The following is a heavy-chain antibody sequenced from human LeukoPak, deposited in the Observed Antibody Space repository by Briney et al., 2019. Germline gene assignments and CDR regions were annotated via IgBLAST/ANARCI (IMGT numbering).Heavy chain of an antibody. CDR2: IYSGSSQ. V-gene: IGHV3-53*01. CDR3: ARDRRYCSGDSCYSGVDY. D-gene: IGHD2-15*01. J-gene: IGHJ4*02. CDR1: GLTVSSNY. Sequence: PGGSLRLSCAASGLTVSSNYMTWVRQAPGKGLEWVSVIYSGSSQYYADSVKGRFSISRDNSKNTVYLQMNGLRAEDTAVYYCARDRRYCSGDSCYSGVDYWGQGTLVTVSS.